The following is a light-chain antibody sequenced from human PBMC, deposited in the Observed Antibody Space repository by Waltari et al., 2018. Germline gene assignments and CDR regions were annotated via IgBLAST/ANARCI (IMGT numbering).Light chain of an antibody. Sequence: QSVLTQPPSVSGAPGQRVTISCTGTSSNLGAGYTVDWYQPLSGTAPKLLIHGKFNRPSGVPDRSSGSKSGTAASLAISGLQAEDEGDYYCQSYDKLGARVVFGGGTRLTVL. J-gene: IGLJ2*01. V-gene: IGLV1-40*01. CDR1: SSNLGAGYT. CDR3: QSYDKLGARVV. CDR2: GKF.